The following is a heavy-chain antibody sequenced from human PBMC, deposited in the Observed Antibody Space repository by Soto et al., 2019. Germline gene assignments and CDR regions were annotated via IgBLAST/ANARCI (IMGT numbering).Heavy chain of an antibody. V-gene: IGHV2-26*01. CDR2: IFSNDEK. CDR1: GFSLSNARMG. D-gene: IGHD3-22*01. J-gene: IGHJ6*02. Sequence: QVTLKESGPVLVKPTETLTLTCTVSGFSLSNARMGVSWIRQPPGKALEWLAHIFSNDEKSYSTSLKSRLTISKDTSKSQVVLTMTNMDPVDTATHYCARYYYDSSGFHPNYYYGMDVWGQGTTVTVSS. CDR3: ARYYYDSSGFHPNYYYGMDV.